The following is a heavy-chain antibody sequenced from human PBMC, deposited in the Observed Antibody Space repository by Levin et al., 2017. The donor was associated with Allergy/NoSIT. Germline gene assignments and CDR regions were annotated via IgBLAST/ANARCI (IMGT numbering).Heavy chain of an antibody. Sequence: SGGSLRLSCAASGFTFRDYDMSWIRQAPGKGLELVSYISGTSSAINYADSVKGRFTISRDNAQNSLYLQMNSLRAEDTAVYFCARGALAAAAHYWGRGILVTVSS. CDR2: ISGTSSAI. CDR3: ARGALAAAAHY. V-gene: IGHV3-11*05. CDR1: GFTFRDYD. D-gene: IGHD6-25*01. J-gene: IGHJ4*02.